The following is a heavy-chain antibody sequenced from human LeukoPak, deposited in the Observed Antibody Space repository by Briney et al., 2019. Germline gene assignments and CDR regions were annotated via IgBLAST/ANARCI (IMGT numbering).Heavy chain of an antibody. D-gene: IGHD1-26*01. CDR2: IYYTGNT. CDR1: GVSISSSYSY. V-gene: IGHV4-39*01. CDR3: ASLSRSGSYPDY. Sequence: SETLSLTCTVSGVSISSSYSYWGWIRQPPGMGLEWIGSIYYTGNTYYNASLKSQVSISIDTSKNQFSLKLTSVTAADTAVYYCASLSRSGSYPDYWGQGTLVTVSS. J-gene: IGHJ4*02.